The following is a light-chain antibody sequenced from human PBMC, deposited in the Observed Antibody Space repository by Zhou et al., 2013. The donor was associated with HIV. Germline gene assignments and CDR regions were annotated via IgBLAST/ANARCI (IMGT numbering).Light chain of an antibody. Sequence: EIVMTQSPATLSVSPGERATLSCRASQSVSSNLAWYQQKPGQAPRLLIYGASTRATGIPARFSGSGSETEFTLTISSLQSEDFALYYCQQYHNWPPWTFGQGTKVEIK. CDR2: GAS. CDR3: QQYHNWPPWT. CDR1: QSVSSN. V-gene: IGKV3-15*01. J-gene: IGKJ1*01.